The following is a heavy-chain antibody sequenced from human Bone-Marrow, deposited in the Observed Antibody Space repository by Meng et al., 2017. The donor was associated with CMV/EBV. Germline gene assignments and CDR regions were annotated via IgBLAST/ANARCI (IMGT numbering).Heavy chain of an antibody. CDR3: ALGLLVYYYDSSGYDY. CDR1: GFTFSSYA. Sequence: GESLKISCAASGFTFSSYAMHWVRQAPGKGLEWVAVISYDGSNKYYADSVKGRFTISRDNSKNTLYLQMNSLRAEDTAVYYCALGLLVYYYDSSGYDYWGQGTLVTVSS. CDR2: ISYDGSNK. D-gene: IGHD3-22*01. J-gene: IGHJ4*02. V-gene: IGHV3-30*04.